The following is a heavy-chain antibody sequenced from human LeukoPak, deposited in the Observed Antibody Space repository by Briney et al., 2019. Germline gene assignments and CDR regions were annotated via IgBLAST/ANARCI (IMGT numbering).Heavy chain of an antibody. D-gene: IGHD4-23*01. CDR2: IYYSGST. J-gene: IGHJ4*02. CDR3: ARDPYGGNSFDY. CDR1: GGSMSSYY. V-gene: IGHV4-59*01. Sequence: PSETLSLTCTVSGGSMSSYYWSWIRQPPGKGLEWIGDIYYSGSTNYNPSLKSRVTISVDTSKNQFSLKLSSVTAADTALYYCARDPYGGNSFDYWGQGTLVTVSS.